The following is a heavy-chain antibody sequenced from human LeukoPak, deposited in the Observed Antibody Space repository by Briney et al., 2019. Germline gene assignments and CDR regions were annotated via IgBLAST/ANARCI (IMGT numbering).Heavy chain of an antibody. Sequence: PGGSLRLSCAASGITFSNYLMHWVRQAPAKGLVWVSRISSDGGSSTYADSVKGRFTVSRDNTKNTLYLQMNSLRAEDTAVYYCVRDKTRNDFDYWGQGTLVTVSS. CDR1: GITFSNYL. CDR3: VRDKTRNDFDY. CDR2: ISSDGGSS. V-gene: IGHV3-74*01. J-gene: IGHJ4*02. D-gene: IGHD1-14*01.